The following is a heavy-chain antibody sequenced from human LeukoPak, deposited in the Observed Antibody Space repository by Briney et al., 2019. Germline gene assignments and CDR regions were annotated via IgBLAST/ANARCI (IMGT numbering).Heavy chain of an antibody. V-gene: IGHV1-2*02. J-gene: IGHJ6*02. CDR1: GYTFTSYY. Sequence: GASVKVSCKTSGYTFTSYYMHWVRQAPGQGLEWMGWVNPTSGGTNYAQKFQGRVTMTTDTSISTAYMEVSRLRSDDTAVYYCARVRIGQQLDKYYYYAMDVWGQGTTVTVSS. CDR2: VNPTSGGT. CDR3: ARVRIGQQLDKYYYYAMDV. D-gene: IGHD6-13*01.